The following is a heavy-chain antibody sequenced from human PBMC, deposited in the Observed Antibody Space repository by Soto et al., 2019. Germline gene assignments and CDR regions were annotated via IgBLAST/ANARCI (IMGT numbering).Heavy chain of an antibody. Sequence: HITLKESGPTLVKPTQTLTLTCIFSGFSFSADGVGVGWIRQPPGKTLEWLALIYWDDDTRYRPSLKSRLTITKXSXKXXVALTMTTMDPLDTATYYCAHAFGGTSWPNDAFDVWGQGTVVTVSS. CDR2: IYWDDDT. D-gene: IGHD3-16*01. J-gene: IGHJ3*01. V-gene: IGHV2-5*02. CDR3: AHAFGGTSWPNDAFDV. CDR1: GFSFSADGVG.